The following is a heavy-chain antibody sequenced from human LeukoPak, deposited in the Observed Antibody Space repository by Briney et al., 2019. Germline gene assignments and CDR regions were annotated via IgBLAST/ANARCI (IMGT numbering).Heavy chain of an antibody. CDR2: IYYSGST. CDR3: ERRHCSGDNCYPWYFDL. CDR1: GGSISSYY. D-gene: IGHD2-15*01. V-gene: IGHV4-59*12. J-gene: IGHJ2*01. Sequence: PSETLSLTCTVSGGSISSYYWSCIRQPPGKGLEWIGYIYYSGSTNYNPSLKSRVTISVDTSKNQFSLKLSSVTAADTAVYYCERRHCSGDNCYPWYFDLWGRGTLVIVSS.